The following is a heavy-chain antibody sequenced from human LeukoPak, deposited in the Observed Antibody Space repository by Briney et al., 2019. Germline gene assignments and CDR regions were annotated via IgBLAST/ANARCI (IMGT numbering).Heavy chain of an antibody. D-gene: IGHD3-3*01. CDR1: GFTFSDYY. CDR2: ISGNDPTI. Sequence: PGGSLRLSCEASGFTFSDYYLSWIRQAPGKGLEWVSYISGNDPTIYYAGSVEGRFTISRDNAKNSVYLQMNSLRAEDTAVYYCARESRSTIFGVVINNYYYMDVWGKGTTVTVSS. CDR3: ARESRSTIFGVVINNYYYMDV. V-gene: IGHV3-11*04. J-gene: IGHJ6*03.